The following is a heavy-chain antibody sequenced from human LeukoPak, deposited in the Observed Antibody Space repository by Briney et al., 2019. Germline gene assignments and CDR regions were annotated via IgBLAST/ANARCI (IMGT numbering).Heavy chain of an antibody. V-gene: IGHV3-23*01. D-gene: IGHD3-10*01. CDR1: GFTFSSYS. CDR2: ISGSGGST. Sequence: PGGSLRLSCAASGFTFSSYSMSWVRQAPGKGLEWVSSISGSGGSTYYADSVKGRFTISRDNSKNTLYLQMNSLRAEDTAVYYSTWTLRSGSKGYFDYWGPGTLVTASS. CDR3: TWTLRSGSKGYFDY. J-gene: IGHJ4*03.